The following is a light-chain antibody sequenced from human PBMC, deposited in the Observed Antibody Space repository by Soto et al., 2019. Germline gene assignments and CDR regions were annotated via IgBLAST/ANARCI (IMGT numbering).Light chain of an antibody. J-gene: IGKJ5*01. CDR1: QSVSSY. CDR3: QQRSSWPPTT. CDR2: DAS. Sequence: VMTQSPLSLPVTLGQPASLSCRSSQSVSSYLAWYQQKVGQAPRLLIYDASKRATGIPARFSGSGSGTDFTLTISSLEPEDFAVYYCQQRSSWPPTTFGQGRRLEVK. V-gene: IGKV3-11*01.